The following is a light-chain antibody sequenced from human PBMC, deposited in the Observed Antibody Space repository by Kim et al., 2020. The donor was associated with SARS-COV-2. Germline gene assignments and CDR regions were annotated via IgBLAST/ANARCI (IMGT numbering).Light chain of an antibody. J-gene: IGKJ4*01. Sequence: DIQMTQSPSHVTASVGDRVSITCRASHDISTFLAWYQQRPGRAPKLLIYSASNLESGVPSRFSGSGSGTEFTLTISSLQPEDIATYYCQQPTSFPLTFGGGTKLEI. V-gene: IGKV1-12*01. CDR2: SAS. CDR1: HDISTF. CDR3: QQPTSFPLT.